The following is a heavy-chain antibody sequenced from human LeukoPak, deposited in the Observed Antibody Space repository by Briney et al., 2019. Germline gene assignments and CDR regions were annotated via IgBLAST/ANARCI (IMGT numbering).Heavy chain of an antibody. J-gene: IGHJ5*02. CDR2: ISSSSSYI. V-gene: IGHV3-21*01. D-gene: IGHD3-9*01. Sequence: GSLRLSCAASGFTFSSYSMNWVRQAPGKGLEWVSSISSSSSYIYYADSVKGRFTISRDNAKNSLYLRMNSLRAEDTAVYYCARLGFVYDILTGYLNWFDPWGQGTLVTVSS. CDR3: ARLGFVYDILTGYLNWFDP. CDR1: GFTFSSYS.